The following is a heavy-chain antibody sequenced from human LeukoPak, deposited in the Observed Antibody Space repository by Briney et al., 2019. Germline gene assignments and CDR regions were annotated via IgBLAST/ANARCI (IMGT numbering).Heavy chain of an antibody. V-gene: IGHV4-30-4*01. CDR1: GGSFSGYY. CDR3: ARVDYDFWSGYTEGLDY. CDR2: IYYSGST. D-gene: IGHD3-3*01. J-gene: IGHJ4*02. Sequence: SETLSLTCAVYGGSFSGYYWSWIRQPPGKGLEWIGYIYYSGSTYYNPSLKSRVTISVDTSKNQFSLKLSSVTAADTAVYYCARVDYDFWSGYTEGLDYWGQGTLVTVSS.